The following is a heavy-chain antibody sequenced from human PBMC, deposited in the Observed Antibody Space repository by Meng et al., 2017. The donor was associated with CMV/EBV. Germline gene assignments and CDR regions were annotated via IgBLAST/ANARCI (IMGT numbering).Heavy chain of an antibody. D-gene: IGHD1-26*01. V-gene: IGHV4-34*01. CDR3: ARGVGATGKADY. Sequence: QVQLQQWAAGSVKPSATLSLTCAVYGGAFSGYYWSWIRQPPGKGLEWIGEINHSGSTNYNPSLKSRVTISVDTSKNQFSLKLSSVTAADTAVYYCARGVGATGKADYWGQGTLVTVSS. CDR1: GGAFSGYY. J-gene: IGHJ4*02. CDR2: INHSGST.